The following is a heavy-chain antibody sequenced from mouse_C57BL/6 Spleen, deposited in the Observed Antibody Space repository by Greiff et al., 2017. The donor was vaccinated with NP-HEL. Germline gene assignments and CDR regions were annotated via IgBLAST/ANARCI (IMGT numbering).Heavy chain of an antibody. Sequence: VQLQQPGAELVMPGASVKLSCKASGYTFTSYWMHWVKQRPGQGLEWIGEIDPSDSYTNYNQKFKGKSTLTVDKSPSTAYMQLSSLTSEDSAVYYCARSAKEAMDYWGQGTSVTVSS. CDR3: ARSAKEAMDY. D-gene: IGHD1-3*01. J-gene: IGHJ4*01. CDR2: IDPSDSYT. CDR1: GYTFTSYW. V-gene: IGHV1-69*01.